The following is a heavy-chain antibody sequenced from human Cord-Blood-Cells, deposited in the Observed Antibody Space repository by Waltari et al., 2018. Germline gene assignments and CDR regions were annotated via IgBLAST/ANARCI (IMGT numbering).Heavy chain of an antibody. J-gene: IGHJ3*02. CDR3: ARDKEYQLLQGDNAFDI. CDR2: IYYSGST. CDR1: GGSISSYY. V-gene: IGHV4-59*01. D-gene: IGHD2-2*01. Sequence: QVQLQESGPGLVKPSDTLSLTCTVSGGSISSYYWSWIRQPPGKGLEWIGYIYYSGSTNYNPSLKSRVTISVDTSKNQFSLKLSSVTAADTAVYYCARDKEYQLLQGDNAFDIWGQGTMVTVSS.